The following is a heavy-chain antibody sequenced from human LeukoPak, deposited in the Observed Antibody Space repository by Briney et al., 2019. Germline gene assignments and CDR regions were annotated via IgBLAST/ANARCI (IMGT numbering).Heavy chain of an antibody. CDR2: INSDGSST. CDR3: ASGPGYYDSSGYYSY. CDR1: GFTFSSYW. V-gene: IGHV3-74*01. Sequence: TGGSLRLSCAASGFTFSSYWMHWVRQAPGKGLVWVSRINSDGSSTSYGDSVKGRFTISRDNAKNTLYLQMNSLRAEDTAVYYCASGPGYYDSSGYYSYWGQGTLVTVSS. D-gene: IGHD3-22*01. J-gene: IGHJ4*02.